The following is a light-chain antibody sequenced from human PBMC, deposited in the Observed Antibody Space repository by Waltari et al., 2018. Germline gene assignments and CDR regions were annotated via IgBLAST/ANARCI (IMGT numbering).Light chain of an antibody. CDR1: QSISTN. J-gene: IGKJ1*01. CDR2: AAS. Sequence: IVMTQSPASLSVSPGERATLSCKTSQSISTNLAWYQQKPGQAPRLLIYAASTRATGLAARFSGSGSGTEFTLTISSLQSEDFAIYYCQQYIDWPPGTFGQGTRVEIK. CDR3: QQYIDWPPGT. V-gene: IGKV3-15*01.